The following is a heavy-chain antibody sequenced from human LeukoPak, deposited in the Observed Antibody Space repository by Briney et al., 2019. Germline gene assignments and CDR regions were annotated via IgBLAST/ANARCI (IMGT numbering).Heavy chain of an antibody. Sequence: SETLSLTCTVSGVSISSSNSYWGWIRQPPGRGLEWIGSIYYSGNTYYNASLKSQVSISIDTSKNQFSLRLTSVTAADTAVYYCARAIGYGSGSYYNVWGLDYYYYMDVWGKGTTVTISS. CDR1: GVSISSSNSY. J-gene: IGHJ6*03. V-gene: IGHV4-39*01. CDR2: IYYSGNT. CDR3: ARAIGYGSGSYYNVWGLDYYYYMDV. D-gene: IGHD3-10*01.